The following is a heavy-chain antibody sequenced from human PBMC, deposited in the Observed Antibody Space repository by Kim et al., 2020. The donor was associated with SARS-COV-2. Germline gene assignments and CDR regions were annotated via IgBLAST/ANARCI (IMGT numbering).Heavy chain of an antibody. V-gene: IGHV3-7*01. J-gene: IGHJ4*02. D-gene: IGHD3-22*01. CDR1: GFTFSNYW. CDR3: ASNTNYDTSSYPDY. Sequence: GGSLRLSCAASGFTFSNYWMTWVRQAPGKGLEWVANINADESQKFYVDSVKGRFTISRDNAKSSLYLQMNSLRAEDTAVYHCASNTNYDTSSYPDYWGQGALVTVSS. CDR2: INADESQK.